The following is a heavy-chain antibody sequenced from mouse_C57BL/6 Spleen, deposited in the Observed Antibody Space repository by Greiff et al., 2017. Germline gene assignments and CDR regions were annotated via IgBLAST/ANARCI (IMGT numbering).Heavy chain of an antibody. V-gene: IGHV1-74*01. CDR3: ARGTSSGYYAMDY. CDR2: IHPSDSDT. CDR1: GYTFTSYW. J-gene: IGHJ4*01. D-gene: IGHD3-2*02. Sequence: QVQLQQPGAELVKPGASVKVSCKASGYTFTSYWMHWVKQRPGQGLEWIGRIHPSDSDTNYNQKFKGKATLTVDKSSSTAYMQLSSLTSEDSAVYYCARGTSSGYYAMDYWGQGTSVTVSS.